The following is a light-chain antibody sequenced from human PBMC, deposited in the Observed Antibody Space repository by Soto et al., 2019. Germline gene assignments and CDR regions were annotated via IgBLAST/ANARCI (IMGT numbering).Light chain of an antibody. Sequence: DIPLTQSPSSLSASFGDRITITCRSSQSISSYLNWYQQKPGKAPKLLIYAASTLQSGVPSRFSGSGSGTDFTLTISCLQSEDFATYYCQQDYSYPRTFGQGTKVDIK. CDR3: QQDYSYPRT. CDR2: AAS. CDR1: QSISSY. J-gene: IGKJ1*01. V-gene: IGKV1-39*01.